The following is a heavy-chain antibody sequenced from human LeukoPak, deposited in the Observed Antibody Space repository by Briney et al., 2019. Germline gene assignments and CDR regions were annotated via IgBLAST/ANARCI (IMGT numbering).Heavy chain of an antibody. D-gene: IGHD4-17*01. V-gene: IGHV1-18*01. J-gene: IGHJ4*02. CDR3: ARIRDYGDILGSLGY. CDR2: ISAYNGNT. CDR1: GYTFTSYG. Sequence: PGASVKVSCKASGYTFTSYGISWVRQAPGQGLEWMGWISAYNGNTNYAQKLQGRVTMTTDTSTSTAYMELRSLRSDDTAVYYCARIRDYGDILGSLGYWGQGTLVTVSS.